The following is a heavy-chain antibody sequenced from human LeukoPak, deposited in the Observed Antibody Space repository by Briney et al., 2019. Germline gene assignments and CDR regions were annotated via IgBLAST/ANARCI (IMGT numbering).Heavy chain of an antibody. D-gene: IGHD6-19*01. J-gene: IGHJ3*02. V-gene: IGHV3-30*03. CDR2: ISYDGSNK. Sequence: GGSLRLSCVASGFTFSTYGMHWVRQAPGKGLEWVAVISYDGSNKYYADSVKGRFTISRDNAKNSLYLQMNSLRAEDTAVYYCARAGRSGPTGAFDIWGQGTMVTVSS. CDR1: GFTFSTYG. CDR3: ARAGRSGPTGAFDI.